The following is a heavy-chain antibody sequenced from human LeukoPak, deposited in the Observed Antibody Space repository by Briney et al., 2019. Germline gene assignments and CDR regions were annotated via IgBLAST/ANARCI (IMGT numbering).Heavy chain of an antibody. CDR3: ARGSSGWYSIDY. V-gene: IGHV4-4*07. CDR1: GGSINNYY. Sequence: PSETLSLTCTVSGGSINNYYWSWIRQPAGKGLEWTGRIYSSGTTNYNPSLQSRVTMSVDTSKNQFSLKLSSVTAADTAVYYCARGSSGWYSIDYWGQGTLVTVSS. CDR2: IYSSGTT. D-gene: IGHD6-19*01. J-gene: IGHJ4*02.